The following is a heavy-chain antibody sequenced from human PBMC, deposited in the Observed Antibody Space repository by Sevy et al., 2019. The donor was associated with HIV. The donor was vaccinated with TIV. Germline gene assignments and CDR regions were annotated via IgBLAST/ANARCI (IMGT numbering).Heavy chain of an antibody. Sequence: GGSLRLSCAASGFTFSSYGMHWVRQAPGKGLEWVAVISYDGSNKYYADSVKGLFTISRDNSKNTLYLQMNSLRAEDTAVYYCAKEGGGYSDYYYYYGMDVWGQGTTVTVSS. J-gene: IGHJ6*02. CDR3: AKEGGGYSDYYYYYGMDV. CDR2: ISYDGSNK. V-gene: IGHV3-30*18. CDR1: GFTFSSYG. D-gene: IGHD5-18*01.